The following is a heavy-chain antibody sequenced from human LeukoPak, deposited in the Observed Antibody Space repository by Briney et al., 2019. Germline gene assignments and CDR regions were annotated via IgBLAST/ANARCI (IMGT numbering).Heavy chain of an antibody. V-gene: IGHV3-15*01. Sequence: GGSLRLSCAASGFTFSNAWMSWVRQAPGKGLEWVGRIKSKTDGGTTDYAAPVKGRFTISRDDSKNTLYLQMNSLKTEDTAVYYCTTYDAAADSYYYYYYYMDVWGKGTTVTVSS. CDR1: GFTFSNAW. D-gene: IGHD6-13*01. CDR3: TTYDAAADSYYYYYYYMDV. J-gene: IGHJ6*03. CDR2: IKSKTDGGTT.